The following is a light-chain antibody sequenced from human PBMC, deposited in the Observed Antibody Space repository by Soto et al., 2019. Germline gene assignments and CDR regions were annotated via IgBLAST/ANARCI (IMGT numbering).Light chain of an antibody. CDR1: SSDVGAYKY. J-gene: IGLJ2*01. CDR3: SSHTGSSVV. Sequence: QSALTQPPSASGSPGQSVTISCTGTSSDVGAYKYVSWYQQYPGKAPKLLIYDVTERPSGVPDRFSGSKSGNTASLTVSGLQVEDEADYYCSSHTGSSVVFGVGTKLTVL. CDR2: DVT. V-gene: IGLV2-8*01.